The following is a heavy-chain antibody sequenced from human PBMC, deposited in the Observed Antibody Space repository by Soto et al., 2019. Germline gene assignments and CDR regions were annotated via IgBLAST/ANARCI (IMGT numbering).Heavy chain of an antibody. CDR1: GGSISSGGYY. J-gene: IGHJ6*02. V-gene: IGHV4-31*03. D-gene: IGHD6-13*01. CDR2: IYYSGST. CDR3: ARDSPRYSSSWYYYYGMDV. Sequence: QVQLQESGPGLVKPSQTLSLTCTVSGGSISSGGYYWSWIRQHPGKGLEWIGYIYYSGSTYYNPSLKSRVTISVDTSKNQFSLKLSSVTAADTAVYYCARDSPRYSSSWYYYYGMDVWGQGTTVTVSS.